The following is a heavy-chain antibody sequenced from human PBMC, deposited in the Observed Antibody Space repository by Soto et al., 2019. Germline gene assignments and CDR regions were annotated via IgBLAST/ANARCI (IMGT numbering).Heavy chain of an antibody. J-gene: IGHJ6*02. CDR3: VKPPVITASYYYYDMDG. CDR1: GFTFSTYP. D-gene: IGHD4-4*01. Sequence: PVGSLRLSCASSGFTFSTYPMSCVRQAPGKWLEWVSGISGSGISTYYTDSVKGRFTISRDNSKNTVFLQMNSLRDEDTAVYYCVKPPVITASYYYYDMDGWGQGTTVTVSS. V-gene: IGHV3-23*01. CDR2: ISGSGIST.